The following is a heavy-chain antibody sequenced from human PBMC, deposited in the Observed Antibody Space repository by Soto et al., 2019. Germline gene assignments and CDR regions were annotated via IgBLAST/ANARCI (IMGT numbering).Heavy chain of an antibody. CDR2: IYHSGCT. CDR1: GGSISSSNW. Sequence: PSETLSLTCAVSGGSISSSNWWSWVRQPPGKGLEWIGEIYHSGCTNYNPSLKSRVTISVDKSKNQFSLKLTSVTAADTAVYYCARGREGGSGWFVDYWGQGTLVTVSS. J-gene: IGHJ4*02. D-gene: IGHD6-19*01. V-gene: IGHV4-4*02. CDR3: ARGREGGSGWFVDY.